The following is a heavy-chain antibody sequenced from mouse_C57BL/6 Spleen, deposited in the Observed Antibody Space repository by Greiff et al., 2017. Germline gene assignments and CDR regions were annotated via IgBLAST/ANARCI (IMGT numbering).Heavy chain of an antibody. D-gene: IGHD1-1*01. CDR2: IYPRSGNT. CDR1: GYTFTSYG. J-gene: IGHJ1*03. CDR3: ARTSRYYGSSYWYFDV. V-gene: IGHV1-81*01. Sequence: VQLQQSGAELARPGASVKLSCKASGYTFTSYGISWVKQRTGQGLEWIGEIYPRSGNTYYNEKFKGKATLTADKSSSTAYMELRSLTSEDSAVYFCARTSRYYGSSYWYFDVWGTGTTVTVSS.